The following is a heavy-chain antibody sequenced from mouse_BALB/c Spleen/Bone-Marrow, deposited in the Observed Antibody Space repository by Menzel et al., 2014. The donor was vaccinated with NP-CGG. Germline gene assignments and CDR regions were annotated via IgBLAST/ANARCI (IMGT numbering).Heavy chain of an antibody. D-gene: IGHD2-1*01. V-gene: IGHV1S29*02. CDR1: GYTFTDYN. CDR2: IYPYNGGT. CDR3: ARGRAYGNYVWFAY. Sequence: VQLQQSGPELVKPGASVKISCKASGYTFTDYNMHWVKQSHGKSLDWIGYIYPYNGGTGYNQKFKSKATLTVDNSSSIAYMELRSLTSEDSAVYYCARGRAYGNYVWFAYWGQGTLVTVSA. J-gene: IGHJ3*01.